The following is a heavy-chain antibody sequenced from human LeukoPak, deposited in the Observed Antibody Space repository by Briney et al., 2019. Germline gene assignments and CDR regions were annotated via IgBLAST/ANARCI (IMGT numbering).Heavy chain of an antibody. J-gene: IGHJ5*02. Sequence: SETLSLTCTVSGGYISSSGYHWGWIRQPPGKGVEWIVNIYYSGSTYYTPSLKSRVTISVDTSKNQLSLKLSSLTAADTAAYYCARHEYSGSYYGLSWFDPWGQGTRGSVSS. D-gene: IGHD1-26*01. V-gene: IGHV4-39*01. CDR3: ARHEYSGSYYGLSWFDP. CDR1: GGYISSSGYH. CDR2: IYYSGST.